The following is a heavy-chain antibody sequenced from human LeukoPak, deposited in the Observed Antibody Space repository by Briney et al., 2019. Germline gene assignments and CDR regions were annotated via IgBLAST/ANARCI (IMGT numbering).Heavy chain of an antibody. Sequence: GGSLRLSCAASGFTVSSNYMSWVRQAPGKGLEWVSVIYSGGSTYYADSVKGRFTISRDNSTNTLYLQMNSLRAEDTAVYYCARDYSSGWYGNYYYYGMDVWGQGTTVTVSS. CDR1: GFTVSSNY. V-gene: IGHV3-66*01. CDR3: ARDYSSGWYGNYYYYGMDV. CDR2: IYSGGST. D-gene: IGHD6-19*01. J-gene: IGHJ6*02.